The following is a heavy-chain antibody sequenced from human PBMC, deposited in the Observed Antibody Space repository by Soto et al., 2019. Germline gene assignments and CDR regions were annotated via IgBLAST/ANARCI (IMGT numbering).Heavy chain of an antibody. CDR2: ISFSGDVT. J-gene: IGHJ6*02. Sequence: QEQLVESGGGLVKPGGSLRLSCVASGFSFSDNYMSWIRQAPGKGLEWVSYISFSGDVTRYSDSVEGRFTVSRDNAKKAQYLQMNSLRVEDTAVYYCARENGHPGHNYAMDVWGQGTTVTVSS. D-gene: IGHD2-8*01. V-gene: IGHV3-11*01. CDR1: GFSFSDNY. CDR3: ARENGHPGHNYAMDV.